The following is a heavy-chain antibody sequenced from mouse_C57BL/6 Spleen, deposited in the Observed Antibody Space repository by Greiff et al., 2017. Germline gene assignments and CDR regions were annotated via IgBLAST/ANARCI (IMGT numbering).Heavy chain of an antibody. CDR3: ARELRESSFDY. CDR1: GYHFTSYW. D-gene: IGHD1-1*01. J-gene: IGHJ2*01. V-gene: IGHV1-55*01. CDR2: LYPGSGST. Sequence: QVQLQQPGAELVKPGASVTMSCKASGYHFTSYWITWVKQRPGQGLEWIGDLYPGSGSTNYNEKFKSKATLTVDTSSSTAYMQLSSLTSEDSAVYYCARELRESSFDYWGQGTTLTVSS.